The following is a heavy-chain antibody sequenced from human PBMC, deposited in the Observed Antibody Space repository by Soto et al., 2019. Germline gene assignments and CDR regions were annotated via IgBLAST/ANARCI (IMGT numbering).Heavy chain of an antibody. J-gene: IGHJ4*02. CDR3: ARLPGITTFRSDY. CDR2: NYYSGNT. CDR1: GGSISSPSYY. Sequence: QLQLQESGPGLVKPSENLSLTCSVSGGSISSPSYYWGWIRQPPGKGLEWIGSNYYSGNTYYNPSMQSRVTIVVATATNRFYLKVHSVPAADTDVYFCARLPGITTFRSDYWGQGTLVTVSS. V-gene: IGHV4-39*01. D-gene: IGHD1-1*01.